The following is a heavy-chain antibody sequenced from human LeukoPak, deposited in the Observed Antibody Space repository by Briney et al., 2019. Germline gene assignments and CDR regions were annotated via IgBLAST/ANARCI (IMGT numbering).Heavy chain of an antibody. Sequence: GGSLRLSCAASGFTFSRFAMSWVRQAPGKGLEWVSGIGPSGDKTYYADAVKGRFTISRDNSKNTFYLSMNILRAEDTATYYCARDLGWLQLCFGGQGTLITVSS. J-gene: IGHJ4*02. CDR3: ARDLGWLQLCF. CDR1: GFTFSRFA. CDR2: IGPSGDKT. D-gene: IGHD5-24*01. V-gene: IGHV3-23*01.